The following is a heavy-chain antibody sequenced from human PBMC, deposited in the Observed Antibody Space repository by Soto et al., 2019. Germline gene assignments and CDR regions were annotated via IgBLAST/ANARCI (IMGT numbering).Heavy chain of an antibody. CDR3: ARPASGGSRDAFDV. CDR1: GYKFTTFW. V-gene: IGHV5-10-1*01. CDR2: IDPTDSFT. J-gene: IGHJ3*01. D-gene: IGHD2-15*01. Sequence: GESLKISCKASGYKFTTFWLNGVRQTPGKGLEWLGRIDPTDSFTNYSPPFEGHVTISVDRSISTAYLQWNSLQASGTAIYYCARPASGGSRDAFDVWGQGTTVTVSS.